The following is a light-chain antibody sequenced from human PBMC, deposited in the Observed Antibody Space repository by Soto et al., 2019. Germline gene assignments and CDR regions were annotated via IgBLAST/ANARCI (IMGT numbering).Light chain of an antibody. CDR2: GAS. CDR3: QQYGSSPPWT. J-gene: IGKJ1*01. V-gene: IGKV3-20*01. CDR1: QSISSSY. Sequence: EIVLTQSPGTLSLSPGERATLSCRASQSISSSYLAWYQHKPGQAPRLLIYGASSRATGIPDRFTGSGSGTDFTLTISRLEPEDFAVYYCQQYGSSPPWTFGQGTKVEIK.